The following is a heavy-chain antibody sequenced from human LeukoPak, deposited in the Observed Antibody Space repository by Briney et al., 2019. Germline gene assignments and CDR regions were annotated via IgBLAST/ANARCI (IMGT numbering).Heavy chain of an antibody. CDR3: ARGPKTAAGTY. CDR1: GGTFSSYA. CDR2: IIPIFGTA. D-gene: IGHD6-13*01. Sequence: ASVKVSCKASGGTFSSYAISWVRQAPGQGLEWMGGIIPIFGTANYAQKFQGRVTITTDESTSTAYMELSRLRSDDTAVYYCARGPKTAAGTYWGQGTLVTVSS. V-gene: IGHV1-69*05. J-gene: IGHJ4*02.